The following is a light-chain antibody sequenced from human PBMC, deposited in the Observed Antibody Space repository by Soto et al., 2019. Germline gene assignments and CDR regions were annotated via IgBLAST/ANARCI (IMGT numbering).Light chain of an antibody. CDR2: EVT. J-gene: IGLJ1*01. V-gene: IGLV2-8*01. Sequence: QSALTQPPSASGSPGQSVTISCTGTSSDVGGYDYVSWYQQHPGKAPKLMIYEVTKRPSGVPDRFSGSKSGNTASLTVSGLQAEDEADYYCSSYAGRNNLVFGTRTKVTVL. CDR3: SSYAGRNNLV. CDR1: SSDVGGYDY.